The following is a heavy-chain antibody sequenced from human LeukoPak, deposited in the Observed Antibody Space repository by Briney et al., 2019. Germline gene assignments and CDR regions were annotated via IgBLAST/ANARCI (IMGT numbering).Heavy chain of an antibody. Sequence: ASVKVSCKASGYTFTGYYMHWVRQAPGQGLEWMGWINPNSGGTNYAQKFQGRVTMTRDTSISTAYMELSRLRSDDTAVYYCVRGAFPTLLYFDYWGQGTLVTVSS. J-gene: IGHJ4*02. D-gene: IGHD2/OR15-2a*01. CDR3: VRGAFPTLLYFDY. V-gene: IGHV1-2*02. CDR1: GYTFTGYY. CDR2: INPNSGGT.